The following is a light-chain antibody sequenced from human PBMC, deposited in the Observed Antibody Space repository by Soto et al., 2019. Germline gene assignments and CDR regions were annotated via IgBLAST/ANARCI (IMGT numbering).Light chain of an antibody. CDR2: LNSDGSH. CDR3: QTWGTGILV. CDR1: SGHSSYA. Sequence: HPVLTQSPSASASLGASVKLTCTLSSGHSSYAIAWHQQQPEKGPRYLIKLNSDGSHSKGDGIPDRFSGSSSGAERYLTISSLQSDDEADYYCQTWGTGILVFGGGTKLTVL. V-gene: IGLV4-69*01. J-gene: IGLJ2*01.